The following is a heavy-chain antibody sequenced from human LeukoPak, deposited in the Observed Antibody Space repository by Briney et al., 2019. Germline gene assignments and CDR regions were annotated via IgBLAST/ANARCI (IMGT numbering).Heavy chain of an antibody. CDR2: ISGSGGST. J-gene: IGHJ4*02. V-gene: IGHV3-23*01. D-gene: IGHD6-13*01. CDR1: GFTFSSYA. Sequence: GGSLRLSCAASGFTFSSYAMSWVRQAPGRGLEWVSAISGSGGSTYYADSVKGRFTISRDNSKNTLYLQMNSLRAEDTALYYCAKDSALEYSSSVFDYWGQGTLVTVSS. CDR3: AKDSALEYSSSVFDY.